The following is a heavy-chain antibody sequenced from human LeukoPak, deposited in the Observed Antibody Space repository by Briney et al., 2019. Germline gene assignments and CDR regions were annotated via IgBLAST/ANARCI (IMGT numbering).Heavy chain of an antibody. D-gene: IGHD1-26*01. CDR3: ARGYSGSSFDY. CDR1: GGSISSSSYY. CDR2: IYYSGST. V-gene: IGHV4-39*01. J-gene: IGHJ4*02. Sequence: PSETLSLTCTVSGGSISSSSYYWGWIRQPPGKGLEWIGSIYYSGSTYYNPSLKSRVTISADTSKNQFSLKLSSVTAADTAVYYCARGYSGSSFDYWGQGTLVTVSS.